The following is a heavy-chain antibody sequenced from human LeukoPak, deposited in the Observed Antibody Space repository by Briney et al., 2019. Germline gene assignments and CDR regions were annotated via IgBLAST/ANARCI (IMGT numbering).Heavy chain of an antibody. CDR1: GFTFSSYG. V-gene: IGHV3-30*18. J-gene: IGHJ6*03. Sequence: GGSLRLSCAASGFTFSSYGMHWVRQAPGKGLEWVAVISYDGSNKYYADSVKGRFTISRDNSKNTLYLQMNSLRAEDTAVYYCAKDPRYCTNGVCPTGRYYYYYMDVWGKGTTVTVSS. CDR3: AKDPRYCTNGVCPTGRYYYYYMDV. D-gene: IGHD2-8*01. CDR2: ISYDGSNK.